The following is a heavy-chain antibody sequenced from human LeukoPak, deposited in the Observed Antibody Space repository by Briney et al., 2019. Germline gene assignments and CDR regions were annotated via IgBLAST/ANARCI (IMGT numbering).Heavy chain of an antibody. CDR3: ARDQRRYFDWGFNWFDP. V-gene: IGHV4-34*01. D-gene: IGHD3-9*01. CDR2: INHSGST. Sequence: SETLSLTCAVYGGSFSGYYWSWIRQPPGKGLEWIGEINHSGSTYYNPSLKSRVTISVDTSKNQFSLKLSSVTAADTAVYYCARDQRRYFDWGFNWFDPWGQGTLVTVSS. CDR1: GGSFSGYY. J-gene: IGHJ5*02.